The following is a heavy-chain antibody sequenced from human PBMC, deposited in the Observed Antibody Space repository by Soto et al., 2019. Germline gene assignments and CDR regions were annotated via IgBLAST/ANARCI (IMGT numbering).Heavy chain of an antibody. CDR3: AHGGGLDPPFDY. CDR2: ISGSGGST. D-gene: IGHD6-19*01. CDR1: GLTFSRYA. Sequence: EVQVLESGGGLVQPGGSLRLSCAASGLTFSRYAMSWVRQAPGKGLEWVAAISGSGGSTYYADSVKGRFTISRDNSKNTLDRQMNRLRAEDTVGYYCAHGGGLDPPFDYWGKETLATVPP. V-gene: IGHV3-23*01. J-gene: IGHJ4*02.